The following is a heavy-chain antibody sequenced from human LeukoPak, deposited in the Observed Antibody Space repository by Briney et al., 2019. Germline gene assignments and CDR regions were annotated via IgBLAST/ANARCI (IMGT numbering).Heavy chain of an antibody. J-gene: IGHJ5*02. CDR1: GFMFSDYG. V-gene: IGHV3-30*02. Sequence: GGSLRLSCAAPGFMFSDYGMYWVRRAPGKGLECVAFIRLDGTNKYYADSVKGRFTISRDNPKNTLYLQMNSLRPEDSAVYSCAKDTGDYYDSSGYYYAGWFHPWGQGTLVTVSS. D-gene: IGHD3-22*01. CDR2: IRLDGTNK. CDR3: AKDTGDYYDSSGYYYAGWFHP.